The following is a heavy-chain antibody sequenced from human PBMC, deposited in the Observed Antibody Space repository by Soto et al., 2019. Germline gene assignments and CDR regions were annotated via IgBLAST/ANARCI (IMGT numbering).Heavy chain of an antibody. D-gene: IGHD6-19*01. CDR1: GDSVSSTSTA. Sequence: SQTLSLTCAISGDSVSSTSTAWSWIRQSPSRGLEWLGRIYYRSKWYSDYAVSVKSRITINPDTSKNQFSLQLKSVTPEDTAVYYCARGSYYSGWVWGQGTLVTVSS. V-gene: IGHV6-1*01. J-gene: IGHJ4*02. CDR2: IYYRSKWYS. CDR3: ARGSYYSGWV.